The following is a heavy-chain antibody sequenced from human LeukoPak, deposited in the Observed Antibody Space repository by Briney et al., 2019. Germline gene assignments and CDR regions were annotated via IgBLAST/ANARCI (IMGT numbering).Heavy chain of an antibody. Sequence: GXSLRXSCAASGFTFSSYSMNWVRQAPGKGLEWVSSISSSSSYIYYADSVKGRFTISRDNAKNSLYLQMNSLRAEDTAVYYCARDGGQLWLLDYYYYMDVWGKGTTVTVSS. CDR1: GFTFSSYS. CDR3: ARDGGQLWLLDYYYYMDV. V-gene: IGHV3-21*01. J-gene: IGHJ6*03. D-gene: IGHD5-18*01. CDR2: ISSSSSYI.